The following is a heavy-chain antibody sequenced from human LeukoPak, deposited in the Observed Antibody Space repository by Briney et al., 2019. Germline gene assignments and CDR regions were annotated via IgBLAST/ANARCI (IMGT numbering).Heavy chain of an antibody. CDR3: ARVRNIVEVPAATRAAHGFDP. J-gene: IGHJ5*02. D-gene: IGHD2-2*01. CDR1: GGSFSGYY. Sequence: PSETLSLTCAVYGGSFSGYYWSWSRQPPGKGLECMGEINHSGGTNSNPTPNRRVTISVDTSKNQFSLKLSSVTAADTAVYYCARVRNIVEVPAATRAAHGFDPWGQGTLVTVSS. V-gene: IGHV4-34*01. CDR2: INHSGGT.